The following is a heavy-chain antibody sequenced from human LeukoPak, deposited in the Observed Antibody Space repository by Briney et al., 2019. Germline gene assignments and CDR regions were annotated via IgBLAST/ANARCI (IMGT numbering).Heavy chain of an antibody. V-gene: IGHV4-34*01. D-gene: IGHD3-22*01. CDR3: ARGLAGGYDFDY. J-gene: IGHJ4*02. CDR2: ISHRGRT. CDR1: GGSVSGYY. Sequence: PSETLSLTCAVYGGSVSGYYWSWIRQPPEKGLEWIGEISHRGRTHYTPSLQSRVTMSVDTSKNQFALNLNSVTAADTAVYYCARGLAGGYDFDYWGQGTLVTVSS.